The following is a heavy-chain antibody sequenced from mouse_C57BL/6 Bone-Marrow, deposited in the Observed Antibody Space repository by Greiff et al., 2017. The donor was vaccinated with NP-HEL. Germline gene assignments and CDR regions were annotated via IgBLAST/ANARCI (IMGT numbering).Heavy chain of an antibody. CDR2: ISNGGGST. CDR1: GITFSDYY. Sequence: EVMLVESGGGLVQPGGSLKLSCAASGITFSDYYMYWVRQTPEKRLEWVAYISNGGGSTYYPDTVKGRITISRDNAKNTLYLQMCRLKSEDTAMYYCASRLPYYAMDYWGQGTSVTVSS. V-gene: IGHV5-12*01. J-gene: IGHJ4*01. CDR3: ASRLPYYAMDY. D-gene: IGHD2-2*01.